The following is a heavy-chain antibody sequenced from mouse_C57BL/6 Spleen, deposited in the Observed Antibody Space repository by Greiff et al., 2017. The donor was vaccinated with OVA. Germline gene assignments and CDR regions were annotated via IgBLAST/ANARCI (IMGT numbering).Heavy chain of an antibody. J-gene: IGHJ2*01. CDR1: GSNIKDDY. V-gene: IGHV14-4*01. D-gene: IGHD1-1*01. Sequence: VQLQQSGAELVRPGASVKLSCTASGSNIKDDYMHWVKQRPEQGLEWIGWIDPENGDTEYASKFQGKATITADTSSNTAYLQLSSLTSEDTAVYYCTTPYYYGSSYFDYWGQGTTLTVSS. CDR2: IDPENGDT. CDR3: TTPYYYGSSYFDY.